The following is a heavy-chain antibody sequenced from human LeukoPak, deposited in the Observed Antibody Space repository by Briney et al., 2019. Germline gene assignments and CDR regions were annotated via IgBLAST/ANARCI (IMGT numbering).Heavy chain of an antibody. J-gene: IGHJ4*02. D-gene: IGHD3-10*02. Sequence: VGRIKSKTDGGTTDYAAPAKGRFTISRDDSKNTAYLQMNSLKTEDTAVYYCTRHVATGIDYWGQGTLVTVSS. CDR3: TRHVATGIDY. V-gene: IGHV3-15*07. CDR2: IKSKTDGGTT.